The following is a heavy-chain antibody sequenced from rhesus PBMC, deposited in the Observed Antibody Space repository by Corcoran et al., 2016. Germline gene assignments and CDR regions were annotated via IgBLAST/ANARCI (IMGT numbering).Heavy chain of an antibody. Sequence: QEQLVQSGAEVKKPGASVKVSCKASGYIFTSYVISWLRQAPGQGFEWMGGIHPGYGSTSYAQQFQGRVKITAEMSTSTVYMELSSLRSEDMAVYYCAAVEVEYCTGSGCYWNYFDYWGQGVLVTVSS. CDR3: AAVEVEYCTGSGCYWNYFDY. CDR1: GYIFTSYV. J-gene: IGHJ4*01. D-gene: IGHD2-21*01. V-gene: IGHV1-70*01. CDR2: IHPGYGST.